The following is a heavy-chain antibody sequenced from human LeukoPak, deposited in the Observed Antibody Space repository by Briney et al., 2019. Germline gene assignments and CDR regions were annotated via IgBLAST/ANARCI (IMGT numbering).Heavy chain of an antibody. CDR2: IYYSGST. Sequence: SETLSLTCTVSGGSISSYYWSWIRQPPGKGLEWIGYIYYSGSTNYNPSLKSRVTISVDTSKNQFSLKLSSVTAADTAVYYCAGRRWPGAFDIWGQGTMVTVSS. CDR1: GGSISSYY. D-gene: IGHD5-24*01. CDR3: AGRRWPGAFDI. J-gene: IGHJ3*02. V-gene: IGHV4-59*08.